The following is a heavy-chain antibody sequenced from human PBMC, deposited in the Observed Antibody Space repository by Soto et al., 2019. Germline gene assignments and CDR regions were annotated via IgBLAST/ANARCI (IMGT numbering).Heavy chain of an antibody. D-gene: IGHD3-10*01. CDR2: IYYSGST. CDR1: GGSISSGDYY. Sequence: QVQLQESGPGLVKPSQTLSLTCTVSGGSISSGDYYWSWIRQPPGKGLEWIGYIYYSGSTYYNPPLKSRVTRSVDTSKNQFSLKLSSVTAADTAVYYCARVGGFGATTIDYWWQGTLVTVSS. J-gene: IGHJ4*02. V-gene: IGHV4-30-4*01. CDR3: ARVGGFGATTIDY.